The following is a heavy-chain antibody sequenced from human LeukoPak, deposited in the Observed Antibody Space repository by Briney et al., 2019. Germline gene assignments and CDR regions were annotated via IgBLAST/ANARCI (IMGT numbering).Heavy chain of an antibody. V-gene: IGHV1-46*01. CDR1: GYTFTSYY. CDR2: INPSGGST. D-gene: IGHD6-19*01. CDR3: ARVVGGWYDWFDP. Sequence: GASVKVSCKASGYTFTSYYMHWVRQAPGQGLEWMGIINPSGGSTSYAQKFQGRVTMTRDMSTSTVYMELSSLRSEDTAVYYCARVVGGWYDWFDPWGQGTLVTVSS. J-gene: IGHJ5*02.